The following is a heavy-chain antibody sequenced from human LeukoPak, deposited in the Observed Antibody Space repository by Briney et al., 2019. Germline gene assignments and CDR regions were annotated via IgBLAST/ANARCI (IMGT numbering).Heavy chain of an antibody. D-gene: IGHD6-13*01. V-gene: IGHV4-34*01. CDR2: INHSGST. Sequence: SETLSLTCAVYGGSFSGYYWSWIRQPPGKGLEWIGEINHSGSTYYNPSLKSRVTISVDTSKNQFSLKLSSVTAADTAVYYCARVLGYSSSWYVGRYFVYWGQGTLVTVSS. CDR1: GGSFSGYY. J-gene: IGHJ4*02. CDR3: ARVLGYSSSWYVGRYFVY.